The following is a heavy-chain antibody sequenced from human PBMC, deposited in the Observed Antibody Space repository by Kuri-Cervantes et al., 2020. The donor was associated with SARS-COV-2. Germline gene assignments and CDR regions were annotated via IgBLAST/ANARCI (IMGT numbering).Heavy chain of an antibody. CDR1: GFTFSDYY. Sequence: GESLKISCAASGFTFSDYYMSWIRQAPGKGLEWVSYISSSSSTIYYADSVKGRFTISRDNAKNTLYLQMNSLRAEDTAVYYCTRAQTSFDSWGQGTLVTVSS. J-gene: IGHJ4*02. CDR3: TRAQTSFDS. V-gene: IGHV3-11*04. CDR2: ISSSSSTI.